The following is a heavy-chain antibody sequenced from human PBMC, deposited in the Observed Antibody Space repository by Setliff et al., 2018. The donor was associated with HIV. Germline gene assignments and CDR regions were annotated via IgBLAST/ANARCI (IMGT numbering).Heavy chain of an antibody. D-gene: IGHD5-18*01. CDR3: ARTRGYSYGTLAGFDY. CDR1: GPSIRSQY. CDR2: ISYSGST. Sequence: SETLSLTCTVSGPSIRSQYWSWIRKPPGKGLEWIGYISYSGSTNYNPSLESRVAMSVDTSKQQLSLEVSSVTAADTAVYYCARTRGYSYGTLAGFDYWGRGSLVTVSS. V-gene: IGHV4-59*11. J-gene: IGHJ4*01.